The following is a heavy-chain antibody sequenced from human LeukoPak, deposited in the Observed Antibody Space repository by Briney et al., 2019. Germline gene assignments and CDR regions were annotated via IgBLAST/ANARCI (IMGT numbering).Heavy chain of an antibody. Sequence: SQTLSLTCTVWGGPISRGSSYWRWIRQPAGKGLVRIGRIYTSGSTNSNPSLKSRVTISVDTSKNQFSLKLSSVSAADTAVYYCARGALISSSWPYWYFDLWGRGTLVTVSS. V-gene: IGHV4-61*02. D-gene: IGHD6-13*01. J-gene: IGHJ2*01. CDR1: GGPISRGSSY. CDR3: ARGALISSSWPYWYFDL. CDR2: IYTSGST.